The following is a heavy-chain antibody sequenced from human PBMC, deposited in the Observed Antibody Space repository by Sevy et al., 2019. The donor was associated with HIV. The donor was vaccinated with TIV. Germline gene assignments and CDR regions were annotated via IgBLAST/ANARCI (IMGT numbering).Heavy chain of an antibody. D-gene: IGHD5-12*01. CDR1: GGSISAYH. CDR3: ARAPPVRSGDDSLNWFDP. Sequence: ETLSLTCTVSGGSISAYHWSWIRQPPGKGLEYIGYIHYTGTTNYNPSLKSRVTISVDTSKNQFSLKLGSVTAADTALYYCARAPPVRSGDDSLNWFDPWGQGTLVTVSS. CDR2: IHYTGTT. J-gene: IGHJ5*02. V-gene: IGHV4-59*01.